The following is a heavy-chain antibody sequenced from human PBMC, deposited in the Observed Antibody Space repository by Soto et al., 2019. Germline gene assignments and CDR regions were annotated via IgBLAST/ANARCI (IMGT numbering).Heavy chain of an antibody. CDR1: GGSFGGYY. CDR3: ARTYDDSGPNSGGYGFDI. Sequence: PSETLSLTWAVYGGSFGGYYWTWIRQPPGTGLEWLAYIYYSGSTSYNPSLKSRVSISLDTSMNQFSLKLSSVTAADTAVYYCARTYDDSGPNSGGYGFDIWGQGTMVTVSS. CDR2: IYYSGST. J-gene: IGHJ3*02. D-gene: IGHD3-22*01. V-gene: IGHV4-34*01.